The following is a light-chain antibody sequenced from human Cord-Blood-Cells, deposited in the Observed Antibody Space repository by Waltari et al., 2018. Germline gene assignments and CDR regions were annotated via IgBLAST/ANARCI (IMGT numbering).Light chain of an antibody. CDR3: QQYNNWPIT. J-gene: IGKJ5*01. CDR2: GAS. CDR1: QSVSSN. Sequence: EIVMTQSPATLSVSPGERATLSFRASQSVSSNLAWYQQKPGQAPRLLIYGASTRATGIPAMFSGSGSGTEFTLTISSLQSEDFAVYYCQQYNNWPITFVQGTRLEIK. V-gene: IGKV3-15*01.